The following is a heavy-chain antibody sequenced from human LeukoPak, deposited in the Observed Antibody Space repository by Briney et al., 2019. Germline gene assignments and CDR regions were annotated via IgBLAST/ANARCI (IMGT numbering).Heavy chain of an antibody. CDR1: GGSISSYY. CDR2: IYPSGST. Sequence: SETLSLTCTVSGGSISSYYWSWIRQPAGKGLEWIGRIYPSGSTYYDPSLKSRVTMSVDKSMNQLSLKMSSVTAADTAVYYCARESGLTGTTMFDYWGQGTPVTVSS. D-gene: IGHD1-7*01. V-gene: IGHV4-4*07. J-gene: IGHJ4*02. CDR3: ARESGLTGTTMFDY.